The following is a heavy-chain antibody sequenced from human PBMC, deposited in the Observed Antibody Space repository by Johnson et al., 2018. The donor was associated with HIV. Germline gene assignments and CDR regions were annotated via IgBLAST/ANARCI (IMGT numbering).Heavy chain of an antibody. V-gene: IGHV3-74*01. CDR2: INSDGSST. CDR1: GFTFSSYW. Sequence: VQLVESGGGVVQPGRSLRLSCAASGFTFSSYWMHWVRQAPGKGLVWVSRINSDGSSTSYADSVKGRFTISRDNAKNSLYLQMNSLRAEDTAVYYCARDLVVGATPDHDAFDIWGQGTMVTVSS. J-gene: IGHJ3*02. CDR3: ARDLVVGATPDHDAFDI. D-gene: IGHD1-26*01.